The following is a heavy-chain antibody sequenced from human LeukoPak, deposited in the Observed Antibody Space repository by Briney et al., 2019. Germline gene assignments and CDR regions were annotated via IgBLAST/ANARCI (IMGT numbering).Heavy chain of an antibody. J-gene: IGHJ6*02. D-gene: IGHD4-17*01. Sequence: PGGSLRLSCAASGFTFSSYAMSWVRQAPGKGLEWVSAISGSGGSTYYADSVKGRSTISRDNSKNTLYLQMNSLRAEDTAVYYCAKDRFATVTGYGMDVWGQGTTVTVSS. CDR3: AKDRFATVTGYGMDV. CDR2: ISGSGGST. V-gene: IGHV3-23*01. CDR1: GFTFSSYA.